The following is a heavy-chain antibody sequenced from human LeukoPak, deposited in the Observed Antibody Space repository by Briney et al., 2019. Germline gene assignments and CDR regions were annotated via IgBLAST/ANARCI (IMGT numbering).Heavy chain of an antibody. CDR1: GYTFNTYV. D-gene: IGHD6-19*01. Sequence: ASVKVSCKASGYTFNTYVITWVRQAPGQGLEWMGWISAYNGNTNYAQKLQGRVTMTTDTSTSTAYMVLRSLRSDDTAVYYCARGRGIAVAGGTSEYWGQGTLVTVSS. V-gene: IGHV1-18*01. J-gene: IGHJ4*02. CDR2: ISAYNGNT. CDR3: ARGRGIAVAGGTSEY.